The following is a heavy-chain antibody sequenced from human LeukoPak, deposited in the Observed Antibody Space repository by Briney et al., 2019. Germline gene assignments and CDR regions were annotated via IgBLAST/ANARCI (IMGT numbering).Heavy chain of an antibody. Sequence: GGSLRLSCAASGFTFTNAWMSWVRQAPGKGLEWVGRIKSNTDGGTTDYAAPVKGRFTISRDDSKNSLYLQMNSLKTEDTAVYYWARGQGGSDYWGQGTLVTVSS. D-gene: IGHD3-16*01. CDR3: ARGQGGSDY. V-gene: IGHV3-15*01. CDR2: IKSNTDGGTT. J-gene: IGHJ4*02. CDR1: GFTFTNAW.